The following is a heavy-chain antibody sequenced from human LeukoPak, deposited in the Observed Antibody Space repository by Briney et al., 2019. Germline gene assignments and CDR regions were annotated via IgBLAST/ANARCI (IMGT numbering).Heavy chain of an antibody. CDR2: ISSSSSYI. CDR3: AGSDADDAFDI. V-gene: IGHV3-21*01. CDR1: GFTFSSYS. Sequence: PGGSLRLSCAASGFTFSSYSMNWVRQAPGKGLEWVSSISSSSSYIYYADSVKGRFTISRDNSKNTLYLQMGSLRAEDMAVYYCAGSDADDAFDIWGQGTMVTVSS. J-gene: IGHJ3*02. D-gene: IGHD1-26*01.